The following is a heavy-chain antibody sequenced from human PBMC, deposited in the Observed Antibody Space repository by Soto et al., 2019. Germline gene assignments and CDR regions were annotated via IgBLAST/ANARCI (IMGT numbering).Heavy chain of an antibody. CDR1: GVSISSYY. J-gene: IGHJ4*02. Sequence: QVQLQESGPGLVKPSETLSLTCTVSGVSISSYYWSWIRQAPGKGLEWIAYIYYNGNINYNPSLKRRATISIDVSKSQFSLKVNSVTAADTAVYYCAREERGSPGGDYWGQGTLVTVSS. CDR3: AREERGSPGGDY. CDR2: IYYNGNI. D-gene: IGHD2-15*01. V-gene: IGHV4-59*01.